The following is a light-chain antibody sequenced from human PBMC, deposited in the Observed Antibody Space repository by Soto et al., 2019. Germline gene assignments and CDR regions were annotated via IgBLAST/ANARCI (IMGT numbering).Light chain of an antibody. CDR3: QVWDGSSDPPV. J-gene: IGLJ2*01. V-gene: IGLV3-21*04. Sequence: SSVLTQPPSVSVAPGKTATITCGGDNIGSKGVHWYQQKPVQAPVPVISYGTDRPSGIPERFSGSNSGDTATLTISRVEAGDEADYYCQVWDGSSDPPVFGGGTKLTVL. CDR1: NIGSKG. CDR2: YGT.